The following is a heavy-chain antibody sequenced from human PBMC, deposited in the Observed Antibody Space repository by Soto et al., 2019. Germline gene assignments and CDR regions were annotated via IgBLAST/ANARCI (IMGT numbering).Heavy chain of an antibody. J-gene: IGHJ6*02. V-gene: IGHV3-9*01. CDR1: GFTFDDYA. D-gene: IGHD2-2*02. CDR3: AKDAYCSSTSCYIWYYGMDV. CDR2: ISWNSGSI. Sequence: GGSLRLSCAASGFTFDDYAMHWVRQAPGKGLEWVSGISWNSGSIGYADSVKGRFTISRDNAKNSLYLQMNSLRAEDTALYYCAKDAYCSSTSCYIWYYGMDVWGQGTTVTVS.